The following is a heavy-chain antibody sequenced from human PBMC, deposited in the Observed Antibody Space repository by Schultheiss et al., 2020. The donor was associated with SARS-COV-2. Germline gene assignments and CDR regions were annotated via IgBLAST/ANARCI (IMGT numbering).Heavy chain of an antibody. CDR1: GFTFSSYG. V-gene: IGHV3-30*03. D-gene: IGHD6-13*01. CDR3: ASGRAIAAAGDFDF. Sequence: GGSPRLSCAASGFTFSSYGMHWVRQAPGKGLEWVAVISDDGGNKSCADSVKGRFTISRDNSKNTLYLQMNSLRAEDTAVYYCASGRAIAAAGDFDFWGQGTLVTVSS. J-gene: IGHJ4*02. CDR2: ISDDGGNK.